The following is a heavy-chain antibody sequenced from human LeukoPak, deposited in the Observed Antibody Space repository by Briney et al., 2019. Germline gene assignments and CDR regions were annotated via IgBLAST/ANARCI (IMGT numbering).Heavy chain of an antibody. V-gene: IGHV3-74*01. CDR3: ASAVFNWFDP. D-gene: IGHD3-3*01. CDR2: INSDGSST. Sequence: GGSLRLSCAASGFTFSSYWMHWVRQAPGKGLVWVSRINSDGSSTSYADSVKGRFTISRDNAKNTLYLQMNSLRAEDTAVYYCASAVFNWFDPWAREPWSPSPQ. J-gene: IGHJ5*02. CDR1: GFTFSSYW.